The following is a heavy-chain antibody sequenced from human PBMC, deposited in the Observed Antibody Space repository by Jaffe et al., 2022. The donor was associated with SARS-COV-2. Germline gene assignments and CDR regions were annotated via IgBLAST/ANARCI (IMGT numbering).Heavy chain of an antibody. CDR1: GDSISSGAYY. CDR3: ASGTRSWYFSRTDYFQH. V-gene: IGHV4-31*03. CDR2: IYHSGST. J-gene: IGHJ1*01. D-gene: IGHD6-13*01. Sequence: QVQLQESGPGLVKPSQTLSLTCTVSGDSISSGAYYYNWIRQHPGKGLEWIGYIYHSGSTYSNPSLESRVTISVDTSNNQFSLKMTSVSAADTAVYYCASGTRSWYFSRTDYFQHWGQGTLVTVSS.